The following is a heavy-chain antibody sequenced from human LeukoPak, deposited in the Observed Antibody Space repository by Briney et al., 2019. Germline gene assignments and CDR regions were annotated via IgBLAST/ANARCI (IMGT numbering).Heavy chain of an antibody. J-gene: IGHJ1*01. CDR1: GGSISSSSYY. Sequence: SETLSLTCTVSGGSISSSSYYWGWIRQPPGKGLEWIGNIYYSGSTYDNPSLKSRVTISVDTSKNQFSLKLSSVTAADTAVYYCASSYYDSSGYPFQHWGQGTLVTVSS. D-gene: IGHD3-22*01. CDR3: ASSYYDSSGYPFQH. V-gene: IGHV4-39*01. CDR2: IYYSGST.